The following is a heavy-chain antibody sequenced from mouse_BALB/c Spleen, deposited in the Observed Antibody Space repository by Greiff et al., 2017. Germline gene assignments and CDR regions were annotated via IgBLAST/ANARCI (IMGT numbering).Heavy chain of an antibody. J-gene: IGHJ4*01. CDR1: GFTFTDYY. Sequence: EVQGVESGGGLVQPGGSLRLSCATSGFTFTDYYMSWVRQPPGKALEWLGFIRNKANGYTTEYSASVKGRFTISRDNSQSILYLQMNTLRAEDSATYYCARELRGGAMDYWGQGTSVTVSS. D-gene: IGHD1-1*01. CDR2: IRNKANGYTT. V-gene: IGHV7-3*02. CDR3: ARELRGGAMDY.